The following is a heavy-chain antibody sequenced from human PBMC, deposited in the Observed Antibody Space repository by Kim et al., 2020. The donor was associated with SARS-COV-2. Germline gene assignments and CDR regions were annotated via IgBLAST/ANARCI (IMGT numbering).Heavy chain of an antibody. D-gene: IGHD3-22*01. Sequence: GGSLRLSCAASGFTVSSNYMSWVRQAPGKGLEWVSVIYSGGSTYDADSVKGRFTISRDNSKNTLYLQMNSLRAEDTAVYYCARDLFGDPYYYDSSGYPYYYYGMDVWGQGTTVTVSS. V-gene: IGHV3-53*01. CDR1: GFTVSSNY. CDR2: IYSGGST. J-gene: IGHJ6*02. CDR3: ARDLFGDPYYYDSSGYPYYYYGMDV.